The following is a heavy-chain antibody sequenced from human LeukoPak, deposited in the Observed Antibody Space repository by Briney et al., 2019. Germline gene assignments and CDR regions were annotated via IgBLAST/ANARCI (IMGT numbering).Heavy chain of an antibody. CDR3: ARSYYDFWSGYYNPYYYYYMDV. D-gene: IGHD3-3*01. V-gene: IGHV1-69*05. J-gene: IGHJ6*03. CDR1: GGTFSSYA. Sequence: SVKVSCKASGGTFSSYAISWVRQAPGQGLEWMGGIIPIFGTANYAQKLQGRVTMTTDTSTSTAYMELRSLRSDDTAVYYCARSYYDFWSGYYNPYYYYYMDVWGKGTTVTVSS. CDR2: IIPIFGTA.